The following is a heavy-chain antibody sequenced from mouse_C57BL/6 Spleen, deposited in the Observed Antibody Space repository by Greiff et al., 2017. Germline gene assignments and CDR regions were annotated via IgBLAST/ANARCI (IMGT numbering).Heavy chain of an antibody. CDR1: GYTFTSYW. J-gene: IGHJ4*01. Sequence: VKLQQPGAELVRPGSSVKLSCKASGYTFTSYWMDWVKQRPGQGLEWIGNIYPSDSETHYNQKFKDKATLTVDKSSSTAYMQLSSLTSEDSAVYYCAREDGNYERAMDYWGQGTSVTVSS. CDR3: AREDGNYERAMDY. CDR2: IYPSDSET. V-gene: IGHV1-61*01. D-gene: IGHD2-1*01.